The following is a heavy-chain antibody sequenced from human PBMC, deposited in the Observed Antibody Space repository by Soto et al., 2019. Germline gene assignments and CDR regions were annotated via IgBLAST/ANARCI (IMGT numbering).Heavy chain of an antibody. CDR2: IIPIFGTA. V-gene: IGHV1-69*13. D-gene: IGHD6-6*01. CDR3: ARDGGRIAARPGNRFDP. J-gene: IGHJ5*02. Sequence: ASVKVSCKASGGTFSSYAISWVRQAPGQGLEWMGGIIPIFGTANYAQKFQGRVTITADESTSTAYMELSSLRSEDTAVYYCARDGGRIAARPGNRFDPWGQGTLVTVSS. CDR1: GGTFSSYA.